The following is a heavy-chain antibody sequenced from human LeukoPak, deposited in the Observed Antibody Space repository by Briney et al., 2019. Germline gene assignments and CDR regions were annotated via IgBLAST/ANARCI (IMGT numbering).Heavy chain of an antibody. CDR3: SRGLDSRKLGY. CDR2: IHPSGML. J-gene: IGHJ4*02. CDR1: GFTFSSYA. V-gene: IGHV4-38-2*01. D-gene: IGHD3-22*01. Sequence: PGGSLRLSCAASGFTFSSYAMSWVRQAPGKGLEWIGSIHPSGMLYNNPSLESRVTMSRDTSKNQFSLNLNSVTAADTAVYFCSRGLDSRKLGYWGQGILVTVSS.